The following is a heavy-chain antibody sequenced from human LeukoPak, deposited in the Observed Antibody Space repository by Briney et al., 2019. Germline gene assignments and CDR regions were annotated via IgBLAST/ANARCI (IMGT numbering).Heavy chain of an antibody. J-gene: IGHJ5*02. V-gene: IGHV1-3*03. D-gene: IGHD6-19*01. CDR3: ARDPSSGWYLKGWFDP. Sequence: ASVKVSCKASGYTFTSYTMHWVRQAPGQRLEWMGWINTGNGNTKYSQEFQGRVTITRDTSASTAYMELSSLRSEDMAVYYCARDPSSGWYLKGWFDPWGQGTLVTVSS. CDR2: INTGNGNT. CDR1: GYTFTSYT.